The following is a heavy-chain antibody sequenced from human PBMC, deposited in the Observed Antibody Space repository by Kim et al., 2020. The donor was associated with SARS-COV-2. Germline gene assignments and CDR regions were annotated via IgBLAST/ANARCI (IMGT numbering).Heavy chain of an antibody. J-gene: IGHJ6*02. CDR1: GFTFNTYG. CDR3: ARGPHYDSWSGYWDYYYCMDV. CDR2: ICIDGSDK. D-gene: IGHD3-3*01. Sequence: GGSLRLSCSASGFTFNTYGMHWVRQAPGKGLEWVAVICIDGSDKYYADSVKGRFTISRDNSKDTLYLQMRSLRAEDTAVYYCARGPHYDSWSGYWDYYYCMDVWREGTRVTVS. V-gene: IGHV3-33*01.